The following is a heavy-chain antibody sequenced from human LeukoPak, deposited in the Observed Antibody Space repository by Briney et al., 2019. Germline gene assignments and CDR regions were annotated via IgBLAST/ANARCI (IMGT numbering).Heavy chain of an antibody. V-gene: IGHV3-23*01. CDR3: AKVGAAAGRGGYYYYYGMDV. CDR1: GFTFSSYA. J-gene: IGHJ6*02. D-gene: IGHD6-13*01. CDR2: ISGSGGST. Sequence: GGSLRLSCAASGFTFSSYAMRWVRQAPGKGLEWVSDISGSGGSTYYADSVKGRFTISRDNSKNTLYLQMNSLRAEDTAVYYCAKVGAAAGRGGYYYYYGMDVWGQGTTVTVSS.